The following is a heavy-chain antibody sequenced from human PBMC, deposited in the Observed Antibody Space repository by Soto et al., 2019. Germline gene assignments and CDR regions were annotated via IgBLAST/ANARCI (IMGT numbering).Heavy chain of an antibody. V-gene: IGHV1-69*13. J-gene: IGHJ6*02. CDR2: IIPFSGTV. D-gene: IGHD3-10*01. CDR1: GGSFMSQA. CDR3: ARGSYDSYAGFFGMDV. Sequence: SVNVSCKTSGGSFMSQAISWLRQSPGQGPEWMGGIIPFSGTVTYTQRFQGRLTLTADEPTKTAYMELSSLRSEDTAVYYCARGSYDSYAGFFGMDVWGQGTKVTVSS.